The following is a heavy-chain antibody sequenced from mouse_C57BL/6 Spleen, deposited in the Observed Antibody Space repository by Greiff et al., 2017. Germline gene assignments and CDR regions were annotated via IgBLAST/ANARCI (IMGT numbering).Heavy chain of an antibody. V-gene: IGHV1-64*01. CDR1: GYTFTSYW. CDR2: IHPNSGST. CDR3: ADSNYGYLEV. J-gene: IGHJ1*03. D-gene: IGHD2-5*01. Sequence: QVQLQQPGAELVKPGASVKLSCKASGYTFTSYWMHWVKQRPGQGLEWIGMIHPNSGSTNYNEKFKSKATLTVDKSSSTAYMQLRSLTSEDSAVYYCADSNYGYLEVGGTGTTVTVSS.